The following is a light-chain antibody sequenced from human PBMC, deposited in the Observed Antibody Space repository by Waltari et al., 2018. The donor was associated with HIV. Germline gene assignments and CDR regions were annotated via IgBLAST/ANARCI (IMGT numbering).Light chain of an antibody. CDR1: QSFISN. V-gene: IGKV3-15*01. J-gene: IGKJ1*01. Sequence: EIVMTQSPATLSVSPGDRATLSCRASQSFISNLAWYQQEPGQAPRLLIYGASTRATGIPARFSGSGSGTEFTLTISSLQSEDFAVYYCQQYNKWPWTFGQGTKVEIK. CDR2: GAS. CDR3: QQYNKWPWT.